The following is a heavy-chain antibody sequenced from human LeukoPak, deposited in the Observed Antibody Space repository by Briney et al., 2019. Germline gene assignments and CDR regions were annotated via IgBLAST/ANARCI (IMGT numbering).Heavy chain of an antibody. CDR2: IYSSGST. Sequence: SETLSLTCIVSSGSIRSDSYYWSWIRQPAGKGLEWIGRIYSSGSTNYNPSLKSRVTISIDTSKNQFSLKLSSVTAADTAVYHCARGKYFDSTGWDYWGQGTLVTVSS. D-gene: IGHD3-22*01. CDR3: ARGKYFDSTGWDY. V-gene: IGHV4-61*02. CDR1: SGSIRSDSYY. J-gene: IGHJ4*02.